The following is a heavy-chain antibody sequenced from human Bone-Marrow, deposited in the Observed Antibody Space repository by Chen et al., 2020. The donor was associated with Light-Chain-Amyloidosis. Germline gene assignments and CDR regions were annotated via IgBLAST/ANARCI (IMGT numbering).Heavy chain of an antibody. J-gene: IGHJ3*02. D-gene: IGHD3-22*01. V-gene: IGHV3-30*18. CDR1: GFTFSSYG. Sequence: QVQLVESGGGVVQPGRSLRLSCAASGFTFSSYGMHWVRQAPGKWLEWVAVISYDGSNKYYADSVKGRFTISRDNSKNTLYLQMNSLRAEDTAVYYCAKGGYYDRTPDSFDIWGQGTMVTVSS. CDR3: AKGGYYDRTPDSFDI. CDR2: ISYDGSNK.